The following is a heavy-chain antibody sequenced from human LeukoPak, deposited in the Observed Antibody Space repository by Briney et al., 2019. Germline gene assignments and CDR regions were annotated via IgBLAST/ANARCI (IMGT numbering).Heavy chain of an antibody. CDR1: GGTFSSYA. CDR2: IIPIFGTA. D-gene: IGHD4-17*01. Sequence: ASVKVSCKASGGTFSSYAISWVRQAPGQGLEWMGGIIPIFGTANYAQKFQGRVTMTRDMSTSTVYMELSSLRSEDAAVYYCASLGGYGDSPIDYWGQGTLVTVSS. J-gene: IGHJ4*02. V-gene: IGHV1-69*05. CDR3: ASLGGYGDSPIDY.